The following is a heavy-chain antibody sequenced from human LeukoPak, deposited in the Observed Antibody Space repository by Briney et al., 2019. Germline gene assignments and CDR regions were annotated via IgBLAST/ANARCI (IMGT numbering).Heavy chain of an antibody. CDR1: GYTFTSYG. J-gene: IGHJ4*02. CDR3: ARDQSRYCSSTSCVGSDY. V-gene: IGHV1-18*01. D-gene: IGHD2-2*01. CDR2: ISAYNGNT. Sequence: ASVKVSCKASGYTFTSYGISWVRQAPGQGLEWMGWISAYNGNTNYAQKLQGRVTMTTDTSTSTAYMELRSLRSDDTAVYYCARDQSRYCSSTSCVGSDYWGQGTLVTVSS.